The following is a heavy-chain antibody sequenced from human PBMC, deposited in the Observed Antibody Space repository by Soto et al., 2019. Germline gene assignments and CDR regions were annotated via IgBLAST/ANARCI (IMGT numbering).Heavy chain of an antibody. J-gene: IGHJ5*02. CDR2: INWNGGRT. V-gene: IGHV3-20*01. CDR1: GFIFDEYG. Sequence: EVQLVXSGGNVVRPGXSLXLSCAASGFIFDEYGMAWVRQAPGKGLEWVSSINWNGGRTIYADSVKGRFTXXXXXXXXXXXXXXXXXXXXXXXXXYCARXXFSXEXNWXDPWXQGXLVTV. CDR3: ARXXFSXEXNWXDP. D-gene: IGHD6-13*01.